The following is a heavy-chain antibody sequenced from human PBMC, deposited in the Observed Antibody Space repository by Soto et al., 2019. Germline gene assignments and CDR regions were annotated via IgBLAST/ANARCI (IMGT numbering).Heavy chain of an antibody. D-gene: IGHD4-17*01. V-gene: IGHV3-30*18. J-gene: IGHJ3*02. Sequence: QVLLVESGGGVVQPGRSLRLSCAASGFTFSSYGMHWVRQAPGKGLEWMAVISYDGNNKYYAESVKGRFGISRDNSENTLYLQMNSLRAEDTAVYYCAKVLLLTTVTTTGIWCQGTMVTVSS. CDR1: GFTFSSYG. CDR3: AKVLLLTTVTTTGI. CDR2: ISYDGNNK.